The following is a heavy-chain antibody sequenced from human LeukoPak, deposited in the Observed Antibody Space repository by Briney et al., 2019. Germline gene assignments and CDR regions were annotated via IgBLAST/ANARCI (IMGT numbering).Heavy chain of an antibody. CDR1: GYTFTSYD. J-gene: IGHJ4*02. V-gene: IGHV1-8*01. Sequence: GASVSVSCTASGYTFTSYDINWVRQAPGQGLEWMGWINLNSGDTGYAQTFQGRLTMTRDTSINTAYMELSTLRSEDTAFYYCARVTGSIDYWGQGTLVTVSS. CDR2: INLNSGDT. CDR3: ARVTGSIDY. D-gene: IGHD1-26*01.